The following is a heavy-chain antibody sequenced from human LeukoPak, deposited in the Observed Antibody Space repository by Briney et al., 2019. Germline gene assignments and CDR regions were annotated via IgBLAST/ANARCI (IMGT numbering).Heavy chain of an antibody. Sequence: SETLSPTCTVSGGSISSGGYYWSWIRQHPGKGLEWIGYIYYSGSTYYNPSLKSRVTISVDTSKNQFSLKLSSVTAADTAVYYCARVADSSGYYPPYFDYWGQGTLVTVSS. CDR1: GGSISSGGYY. CDR2: IYYSGST. V-gene: IGHV4-31*03. CDR3: ARVADSSGYYPPYFDY. J-gene: IGHJ4*02. D-gene: IGHD3-22*01.